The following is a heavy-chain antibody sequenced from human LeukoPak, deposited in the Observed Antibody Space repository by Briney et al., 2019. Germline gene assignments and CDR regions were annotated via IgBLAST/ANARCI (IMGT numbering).Heavy chain of an antibody. CDR2: IYPGDSDT. J-gene: IGHJ3*02. CDR1: GYSFTGYW. CDR3: ARRGYCSGGSCFSHAFDI. Sequence: GESLKISCKDSGYSFTGYWIGWVRQMPGKGLEWMGIIYPGDSDTRYSPSFQGQVTISADKSISTAYLQWSSLKASDTAMYYCARRGYCSGGSCFSHAFDIWGQGTMVTVSS. V-gene: IGHV5-51*01. D-gene: IGHD2-15*01.